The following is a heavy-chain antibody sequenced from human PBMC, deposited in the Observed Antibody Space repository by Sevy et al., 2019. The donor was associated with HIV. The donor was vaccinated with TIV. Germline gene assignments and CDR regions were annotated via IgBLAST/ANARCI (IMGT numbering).Heavy chain of an antibody. Sequence: ASVKVSCKASGYTFTGYYMHWVRQAPGQGLEWMGWINPNSGGTNYAQKFQGRVTMTRDTSINTAYMELSRLRSDDTAVYYCARELYCSSTSCYDAFDIWGQGTMVTVSS. V-gene: IGHV1-2*02. J-gene: IGHJ3*02. CDR1: GYTFTGYY. CDR3: ARELYCSSTSCYDAFDI. D-gene: IGHD2-2*01. CDR2: INPNSGGT.